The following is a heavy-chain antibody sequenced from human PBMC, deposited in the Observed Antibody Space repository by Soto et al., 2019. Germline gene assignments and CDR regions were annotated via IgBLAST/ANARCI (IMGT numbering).Heavy chain of an antibody. CDR1: GFTFSSYD. V-gene: IGHV3-13*01. CDR2: IGTAGDT. J-gene: IGHJ6*02. D-gene: IGHD3-16*01. Sequence: GGSLRLSCAASGFTFSSYDMHWARQATGKGLDWVSAIGTAGDTYYPGSVKGRFTISRENAKNSLYLQMNSLRAEDTAVYYCARDLGFGSYYYGMDVWGQGTTVTVSS. CDR3: ARDLGFGSYYYGMDV.